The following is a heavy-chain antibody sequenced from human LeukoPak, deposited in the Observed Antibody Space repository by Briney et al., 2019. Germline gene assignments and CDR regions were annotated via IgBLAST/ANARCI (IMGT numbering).Heavy chain of an antibody. D-gene: IGHD5-18*01. CDR2: ISYDGSNK. J-gene: IGHJ6*03. V-gene: IGHV3-30*04. Sequence: SLRLSSAASRFTFSSYAMHWVRQAPGKGLEWVTLISYDGSNKYYADSVKGRFTISRDNSKNTLYLQMNSLRAEDTAVYYCARAGVYSYSYYMDVWGKGTTVTVSS. CDR3: ARAGVYSYSYYMDV. CDR1: RFTFSSYA.